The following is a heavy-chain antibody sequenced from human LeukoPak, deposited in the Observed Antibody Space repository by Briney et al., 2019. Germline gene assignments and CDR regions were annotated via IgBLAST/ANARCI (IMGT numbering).Heavy chain of an antibody. CDR2: ISSSGSTR. CDR3: AQREVITGIETLFDP. J-gene: IGHJ5*02. D-gene: IGHD3-22*01. V-gene: IGHV3-11*04. Sequence: SGGSLRLSCAASGFTFSDYYMNWIRQAPGKGLEWVSYISSSGSTRYHADSVKGRFTISRDNSKNPLYLQMNSLRAEDTAVYYCAQREVITGIETLFDPWGQGTLVTVSS. CDR1: GFTFSDYY.